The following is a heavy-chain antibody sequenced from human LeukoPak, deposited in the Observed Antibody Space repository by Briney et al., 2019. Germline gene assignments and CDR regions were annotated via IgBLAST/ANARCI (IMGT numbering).Heavy chain of an antibody. D-gene: IGHD4-17*01. CDR1: GFTFSRHG. CDR3: ARDSPTDWFFDP. J-gene: IGHJ2*01. Sequence: GGSLRLSCAASGFTFSRHGMHWVRQAQGKGPEWVAVIWYDGSQKYYGDSVKGRFTISRDNSKNTLYLQMNSLRAEDTAVYYCARDSPTDWFFDPWGRGTLVTVSS. V-gene: IGHV3-33*01. CDR2: IWYDGSQK.